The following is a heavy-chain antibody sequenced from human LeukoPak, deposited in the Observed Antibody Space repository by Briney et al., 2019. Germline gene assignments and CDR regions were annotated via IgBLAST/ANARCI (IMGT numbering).Heavy chain of an antibody. V-gene: IGHV3-30-3*01. J-gene: IGHJ4*02. CDR1: GFTFSSYA. Sequence: GGSLRLSCAASGFTFSSYAMHWVRQAPGKGLEWVAVISYDGSNKYYAVSVKGRFTISRDNSKNTLYLQMNSLRAEDTAVYYCARAYNSSLKPLDYWGQGTLVTVSS. D-gene: IGHD1-20*01. CDR3: ARAYNSSLKPLDY. CDR2: ISYDGSNK.